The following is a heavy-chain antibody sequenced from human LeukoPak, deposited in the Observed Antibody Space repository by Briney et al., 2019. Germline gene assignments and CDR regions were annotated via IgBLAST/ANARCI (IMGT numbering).Heavy chain of an antibody. V-gene: IGHV3-11*01. D-gene: IGHD6-6*01. J-gene: IGHJ4*02. CDR3: ARDFVGVSKAADY. Sequence: GGSLRLSCAASGFTFSDYYMSWIRQAPGKGLEWVSYISSSGSTISYADSVKGPFTISRDNAKNSLYLQMNSLRAEDTAVYYCARDFVGVSKAADYWGQGTLVTVSS. CDR2: ISSSGSTI. CDR1: GFTFSDYY.